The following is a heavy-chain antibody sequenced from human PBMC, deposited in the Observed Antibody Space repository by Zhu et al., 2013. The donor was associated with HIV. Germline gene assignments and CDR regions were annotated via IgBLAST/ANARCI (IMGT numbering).Heavy chain of an antibody. D-gene: IGHD2-15*01. CDR2: IIPMFGTP. CDR3: ARDRGGCSGGGCYSILDS. Sequence: QVQLVQSGAEVKKPGSSVKVSCTASGGTFSSYGTTSAISWVRQAPGQALEWVGGIIPMFGTPTYAQKFQGRVTITADESANIASLELSGLRSEDTAVYYCARDRGGCSGGGCYSILDSWGQGSLVTVSS. J-gene: IGHJ4*02. V-gene: IGHV1-69*01. CDR1: GGTFSSYGTTSA.